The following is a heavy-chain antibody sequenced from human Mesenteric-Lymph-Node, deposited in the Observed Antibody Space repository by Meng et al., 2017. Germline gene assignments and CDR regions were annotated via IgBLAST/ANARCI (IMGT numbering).Heavy chain of an antibody. CDR3: ARGRYYYDSSGTRGVFDY. Sequence: SVKVSCKASGGTFSSYTISWVRQAPGQGLEWMGRIIPILGIANYAQKFQGRVTITADKSTSTAYMELSSLRSEDTAVYYCARGRYYYDSSGTRGVFDYWGQGTLVTVSS. CDR1: GGTFSSYT. V-gene: IGHV1-69*02. J-gene: IGHJ4*02. CDR2: IIPILGIA. D-gene: IGHD3-22*01.